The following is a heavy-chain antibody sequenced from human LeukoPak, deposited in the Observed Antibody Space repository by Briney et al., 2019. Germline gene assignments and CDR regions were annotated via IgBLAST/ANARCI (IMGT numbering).Heavy chain of an antibody. Sequence: SETLSLTRTVSGGAISSHYWSWIRQPPGKGLEWIAYLFDSVNTKDNPSLQSRLTLSADTSKNQFSLRLSSVTAADTAVYYCATIKRGSIFGYFDFWGQGIKVTVSS. V-gene: IGHV4-59*11. D-gene: IGHD5-18*01. CDR3: ATIKRGSIFGYFDF. J-gene: IGHJ4*02. CDR2: LFDSVNT. CDR1: GGAISSHY.